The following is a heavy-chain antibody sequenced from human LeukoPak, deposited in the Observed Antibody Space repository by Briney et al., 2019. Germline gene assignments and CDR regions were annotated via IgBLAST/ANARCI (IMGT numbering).Heavy chain of an antibody. CDR1: GGSISSGSYY. D-gene: IGHD1-14*01. CDR2: IYTSGST. Sequence: SETLSLTCTVSGGSISSGSYYWSWIRQPAGQGLEWIGRIYTSGSTNYNPSLKSRVTISVDTSKIQFSLNLSSVTAADTSVYYCARDGTRRYMDVWGKGTTVTVSS. V-gene: IGHV4-61*02. CDR3: ARDGTRRYMDV. J-gene: IGHJ6*03.